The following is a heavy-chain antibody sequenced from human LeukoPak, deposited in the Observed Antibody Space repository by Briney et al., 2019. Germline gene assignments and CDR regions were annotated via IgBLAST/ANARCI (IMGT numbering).Heavy chain of an antibody. CDR1: GGSISSTNW. V-gene: IGHV4-4*02. J-gene: IGHJ5*02. CDR2: ISLRGLT. Sequence: QPSETLSLTCGVSGGSISSTNWWSWVRQPPGQGLEWIGEISLRGLTNYNPSLKSRVTMSVDTPKNQFSLKMSSVTAADTAVYYCARTPEVVGWFDPWGQGTLVTVSS. CDR3: ARTPEVVGWFDP.